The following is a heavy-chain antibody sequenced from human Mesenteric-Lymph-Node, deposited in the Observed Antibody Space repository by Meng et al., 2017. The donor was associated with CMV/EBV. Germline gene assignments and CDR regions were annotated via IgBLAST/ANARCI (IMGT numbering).Heavy chain of an antibody. Sequence: GSLRLSCAVYGGSFSGYYWSWIRQPPGKGLEWIGEINHSGSTNYNPSLKSRVTISVDTSKNQFSLKLSSVTAADTAVYYCARGLRAAAGYNWFDPWGQGTLVTVSS. D-gene: IGHD6-13*01. CDR2: INHSGST. CDR3: ARGLRAAAGYNWFDP. CDR1: GGSFSGYY. V-gene: IGHV4-34*01. J-gene: IGHJ5*02.